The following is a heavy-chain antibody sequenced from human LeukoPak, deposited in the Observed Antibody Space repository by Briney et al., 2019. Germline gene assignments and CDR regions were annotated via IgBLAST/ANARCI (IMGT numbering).Heavy chain of an antibody. J-gene: IGHJ4*02. CDR1: GFTVSSSY. V-gene: IGHV3-66*01. Sequence: PGGSLRLSCAASGFTVSSSYMSWVRQAPGKGLEWVSVICAGGTTFYTDSVKGRFTISRDNSKNTLYLQMNSLRVEDTARYYCARESPIVGANHFDHWGQGTLATVSS. CDR2: ICAGGTT. D-gene: IGHD1-26*01. CDR3: ARESPIVGANHFDH.